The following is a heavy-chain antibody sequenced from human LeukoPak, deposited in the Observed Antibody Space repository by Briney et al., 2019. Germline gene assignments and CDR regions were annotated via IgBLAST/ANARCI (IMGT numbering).Heavy chain of an antibody. V-gene: IGHV3-30*02. CDR1: GFTFSSYG. D-gene: IGHD6-13*01. Sequence: PGGSLRLSCAASGFTFSSYGMHWVRQARGKGLEGVAFIRYDGSNKYYEDSVKGRFTISRDNSKNTVYLQMNSLRAEDTAVYYCAKDIAAAGTDFGFDYWGQGTLVTVSS. CDR3: AKDIAAAGTDFGFDY. CDR2: IRYDGSNK. J-gene: IGHJ4*02.